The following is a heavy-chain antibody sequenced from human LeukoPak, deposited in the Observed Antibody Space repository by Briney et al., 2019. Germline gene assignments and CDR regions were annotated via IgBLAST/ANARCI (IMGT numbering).Heavy chain of an antibody. J-gene: IGHJ4*02. D-gene: IGHD3-10*01. V-gene: IGHV3-23*01. CDR2: ISPSGDIK. Sequence: GGSLRLSCAASGFTFSSSAMSWVRQAPGKGLEWVSGISPSGDIKYYAESVKGRFTISRDNSKNMLYLEVISLTADDTAVYYCAKDDAWLRFGEWSQGTLVTVSS. CDR3: AKDDAWLRFGE. CDR1: GFTFSSSA.